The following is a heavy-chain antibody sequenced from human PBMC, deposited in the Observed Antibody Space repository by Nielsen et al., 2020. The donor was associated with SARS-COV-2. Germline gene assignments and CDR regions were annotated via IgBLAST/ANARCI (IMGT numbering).Heavy chain of an antibody. Sequence: GGSLRLSCAASGFTFRSYGMHWVRQAPGKGLEWVAVISHDGSNKYYADSVKGRFTISRDNAKNSLYLQMNSLRPEDTAVYYCASGPLAVAPDSWGQGTLVTVSS. V-gene: IGHV3-30*03. CDR1: GFTFRSYG. D-gene: IGHD6-19*01. J-gene: IGHJ4*02. CDR3: ASGPLAVAPDS. CDR2: ISHDGSNK.